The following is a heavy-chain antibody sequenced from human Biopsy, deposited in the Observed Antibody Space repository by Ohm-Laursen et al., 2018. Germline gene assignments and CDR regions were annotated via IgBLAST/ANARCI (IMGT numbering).Heavy chain of an antibody. J-gene: IGHJ4*02. D-gene: IGHD3-10*01. V-gene: IGHV3-74*01. CDR3: TRAEAGSGSLLYFDY. CDR1: GFAFNLYE. CDR2: INSDGSST. Sequence: SLRLSCAASGFAFNLYEMYWVRQAPGKGLVWVSRINSDGSSTNYADAVKGRFTISRDNAKNTVFLQMNSLRAEDTAVYYCTRAEAGSGSLLYFDYWGQGTLVTVSS.